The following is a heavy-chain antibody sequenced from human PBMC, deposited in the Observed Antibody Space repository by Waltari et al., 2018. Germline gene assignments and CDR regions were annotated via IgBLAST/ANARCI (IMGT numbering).Heavy chain of an antibody. CDR2: IYHSGST. CDR3: ARAYSSSSISFDY. V-gene: IGHV4-38-2*01. CDR1: GYSISRGYY. Sequence: QVQLQESGPGLVKPSETLSLTCAVSGYSISRGYYWGWIRQPPGKGLEWIGSIYHSGSTYYNPSLKSRVTISVDTSKNQFSLKLSSVTAADTAVYYCARAYSSSSISFDYWGQGTLVTVSS. J-gene: IGHJ4*02. D-gene: IGHD6-6*01.